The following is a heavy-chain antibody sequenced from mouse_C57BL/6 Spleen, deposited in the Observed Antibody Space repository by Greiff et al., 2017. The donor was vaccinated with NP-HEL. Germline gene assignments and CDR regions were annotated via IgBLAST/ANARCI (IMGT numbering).Heavy chain of an antibody. CDR3: AREDDTGFAY. Sequence: EVMLVESGGGLVKPGGSLKLSCAASGFTFSSYAMSWVRQTPEKRLEWVATISDGGSYTYYPDNVKGRFTISRDNAKNNLYLQMSHLKSEDTAMYYCAREDDTGFAYWGQGTLVTVSA. V-gene: IGHV5-4*01. J-gene: IGHJ3*01. CDR1: GFTFSSYA. CDR2: ISDGGSYT.